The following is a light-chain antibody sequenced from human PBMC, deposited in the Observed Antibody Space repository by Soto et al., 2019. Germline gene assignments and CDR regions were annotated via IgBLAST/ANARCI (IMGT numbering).Light chain of an antibody. J-gene: IGKJ3*01. CDR1: QSVSSSY. Sequence: EIVLTQSPGTLSLSPGERATLSCRASQSVSSSYLAWYQQKPGQAPRLLIYGASSRATGIPDRFSGSGSGTDFTLTFSRLEPEDFAVYYCQQYGSSPLFIFGPGTKVDIK. CDR3: QQYGSSPLFI. V-gene: IGKV3-20*01. CDR2: GAS.